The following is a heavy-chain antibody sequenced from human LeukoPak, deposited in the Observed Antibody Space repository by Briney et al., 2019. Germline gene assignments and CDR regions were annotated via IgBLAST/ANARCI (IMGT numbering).Heavy chain of an antibody. Sequence: SVKVSCKASGGTFSSYAISWVRQAPGQGLEWMGGIIPIFGAANYAQKFQGRVTITADESTSTAYMELSSLRSDDTAIYYCAGDVEKSTRGLYHWGQGTLVTVSS. CDR3: AGDVEKSTRGLYH. CDR1: GGTFSSYA. CDR2: IIPIFGAA. D-gene: IGHD5-24*01. V-gene: IGHV1-69*13. J-gene: IGHJ4*02.